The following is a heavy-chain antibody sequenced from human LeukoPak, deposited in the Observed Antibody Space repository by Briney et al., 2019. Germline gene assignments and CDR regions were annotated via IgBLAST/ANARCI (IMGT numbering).Heavy chain of an antibody. Sequence: GGSLRLSCAASGFTFSSYEMNWVRQAPGKGLEWVSYISSSGSTIYYADSVKGRFTISRDNAKNSLYLQMNSLRADDTALYYCARGISGGSYYPTDAFDIWGQGTMVTVSA. V-gene: IGHV3-48*03. CDR3: ARGISGGSYYPTDAFDI. D-gene: IGHD1-26*01. CDR2: ISSSGSTI. CDR1: GFTFSSYE. J-gene: IGHJ3*02.